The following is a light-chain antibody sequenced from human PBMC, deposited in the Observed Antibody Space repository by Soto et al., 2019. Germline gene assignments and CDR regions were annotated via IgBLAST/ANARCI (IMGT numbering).Light chain of an antibody. CDR3: QSYDSDTVI. Sequence: NFMLTQPHSVSESPGKTVTISCTRSSGSIASNYVQWYQQRPGSSPSIVIYEDDQRPYWVPDRFSGSIDSSSSSASLTISGLKTDDEADYCCQSYDSDTVIFGGGTKVTVL. CDR2: EDD. J-gene: IGLJ2*01. CDR1: SGSIASNY. V-gene: IGLV6-57*01.